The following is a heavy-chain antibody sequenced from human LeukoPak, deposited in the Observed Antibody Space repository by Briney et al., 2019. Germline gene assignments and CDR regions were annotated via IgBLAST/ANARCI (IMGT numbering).Heavy chain of an antibody. CDR3: ARGLGELSLIRGLYFYYYMDV. Sequence: GGSLRLSCAASGFTFSSYWMSWVRQAPGKGLERVANIKQDGCEKYYVDSVKGRFTISRDNAKNSLYPQMNSLRAEDTAVYYCARGLGELSLIRGLYFYYYMDVWGKGTTVTVSS. D-gene: IGHD3-16*02. CDR2: IKQDGCEK. J-gene: IGHJ6*03. V-gene: IGHV3-7*01. CDR1: GFTFSSYW.